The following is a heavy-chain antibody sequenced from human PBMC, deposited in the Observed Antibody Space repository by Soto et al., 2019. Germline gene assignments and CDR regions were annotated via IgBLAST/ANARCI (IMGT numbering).Heavy chain of an antibody. D-gene: IGHD5-12*01. J-gene: IGHJ2*01. CDR1: GGTFSNYP. Sequence: QVQLVQSGAEVKKPGSSVKVSCKASGGTFSNYPISWVRQAPGQGLEWMGGIIPIFGTVNYAQKFQGRVTITADESRSTAYMALSSLRSEDTAVYYCARGNHRWLQLWYFDLWGRGTLVTVSS. CDR3: ARGNHRWLQLWYFDL. V-gene: IGHV1-69*12. CDR2: IIPIFGTV.